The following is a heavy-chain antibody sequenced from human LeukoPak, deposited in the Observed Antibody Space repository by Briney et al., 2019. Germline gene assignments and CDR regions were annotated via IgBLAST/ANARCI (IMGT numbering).Heavy chain of an antibody. D-gene: IGHD2-2*01. J-gene: IGHJ3*02. CDR2: INHSGST. Sequence: SETLSLTCAVYVGSFSGYYWTWIRQPPGKGLEWIGEINHSGSTSYNPSLKSRVTISVDTSKNQFSLKLSSVTAADTAVYYCARYCSSTSCYAGPYDAFDIWGQGTMVTVSS. V-gene: IGHV4-34*01. CDR1: VGSFSGYY. CDR3: ARYCSSTSCYAGPYDAFDI.